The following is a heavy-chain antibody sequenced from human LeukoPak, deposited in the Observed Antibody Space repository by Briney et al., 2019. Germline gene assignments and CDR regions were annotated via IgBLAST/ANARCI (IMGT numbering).Heavy chain of an antibody. CDR3: ARDSAGGAVVVVPAAMRGVDWFDP. J-gene: IGHJ5*02. Sequence: GGSLRLSCAASGFTFSSYSMNWVRQAPGKGLEGVSSISSSSSYIYYADSVKGRFTISRDNAKHSLYLQMNSLRAEDTAVYYCARDSAGGAVVVVPAAMRGVDWFDPWGQGTLVTVSS. CDR2: ISSSSSYI. CDR1: GFTFSSYS. V-gene: IGHV3-21*01. D-gene: IGHD2-2*01.